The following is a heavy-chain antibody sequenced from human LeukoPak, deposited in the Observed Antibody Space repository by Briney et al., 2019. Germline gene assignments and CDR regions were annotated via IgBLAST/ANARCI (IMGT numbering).Heavy chain of an antibody. CDR3: VRGLHGRSWYGAH. J-gene: IGHJ4*02. Sequence: GGSLRLSCAASGFTFSDYTMQWVRQAPGKGLEWVALMPPDGNYQHYADSLRGRFTISRDNLKNTLYLQMNSLRLEDTAVYFCVRGLHGRSWYGAHWGQGTLLSVSS. V-gene: IGHV3-30*17. CDR1: GFTFSDYT. CDR2: MPPDGNYQ. D-gene: IGHD6-13*01.